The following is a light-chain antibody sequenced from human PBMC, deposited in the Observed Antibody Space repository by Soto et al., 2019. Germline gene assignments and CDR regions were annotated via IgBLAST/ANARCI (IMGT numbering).Light chain of an antibody. J-gene: IGLJ1*01. V-gene: IGLV2-14*03. Sequence: QSVLTQPASVSGSPGKSITIPCTGTSNDVGAYDFVSWYQQHPDKAPKLMIYEVRNRPSGFSNRFSGSKSVNTATLTFSGLQAKDEADYYCSSYTTSSTRVFGTGTKVTVL. CDR1: SNDVGAYDF. CDR2: EVR. CDR3: SSYTTSSTRV.